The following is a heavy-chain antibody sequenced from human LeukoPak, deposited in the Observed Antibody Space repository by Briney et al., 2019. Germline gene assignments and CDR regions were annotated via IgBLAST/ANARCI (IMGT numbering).Heavy chain of an antibody. J-gene: IGHJ4*02. V-gene: IGHV3-49*04. CDR3: TRGPEPLYYYGSGSPSSHFDY. CDR2: IRSKAYGGTT. D-gene: IGHD3-10*01. Sequence: PGGSLRLSCTASGFTFGDYAMSWVRQAPRKGLEWVGFIRSKAYGGTTEYAASVKGRFTISRDDSKSIAYLQMNSLKTEDTAVYYCTRGPEPLYYYGSGSPSSHFDYWGQGTLVTVSS. CDR1: GFTFGDYA.